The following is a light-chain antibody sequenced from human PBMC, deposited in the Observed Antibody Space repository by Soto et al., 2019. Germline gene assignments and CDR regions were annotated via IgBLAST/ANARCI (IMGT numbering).Light chain of an antibody. CDR1: SSNIGSNY. V-gene: IGLV1-47*01. CDR3: AAWDDSLSGRV. Sequence: QSVLTQPPSASGTPGQRVTISCSGSSSNIGSNYVYWYQQLPGTAPKLLIYRNNQRPSGVPDRFSGSKSGTSASLAINGLRSEDEADYYCAAWDDSLSGRVFGGGTQLTVL. CDR2: RNN. J-gene: IGLJ3*02.